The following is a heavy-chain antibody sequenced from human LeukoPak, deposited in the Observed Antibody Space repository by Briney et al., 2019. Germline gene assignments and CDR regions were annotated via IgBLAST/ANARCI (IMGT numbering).Heavy chain of an antibody. CDR2: ISSGGRTT. Sequence: GGSLRPSCAASGFTFSSYEMNWVRQAPGKGLEWVSCISSGGRTTHYADSIKGRFTISRDNAKNSLYLQMTGLRAEDTAVYYCARVAPDYGDYGFDYWGQGTLVTVSS. J-gene: IGHJ4*02. D-gene: IGHD4-17*01. V-gene: IGHV3-48*03. CDR3: ARVAPDYGDYGFDY. CDR1: GFTFSSYE.